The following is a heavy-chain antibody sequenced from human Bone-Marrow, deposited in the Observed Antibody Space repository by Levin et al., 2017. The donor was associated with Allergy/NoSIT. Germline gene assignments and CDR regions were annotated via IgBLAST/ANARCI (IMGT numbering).Heavy chain of an antibody. J-gene: IGHJ4*02. CDR1: GFTFSSYS. Sequence: GESLKISCAASGFTFSSYSMNWVRQAPGKGLEWVSSISSGSRYIYYADSVNGRFTISRDDARNSLYLQMNSLRAKDTALYYCARDFEGQLNSWGQGTLVTVSA. CDR2: ISSGSRYI. CDR3: ARDFEGQLNS. D-gene: IGHD6-6*01. V-gene: IGHV3-21*06.